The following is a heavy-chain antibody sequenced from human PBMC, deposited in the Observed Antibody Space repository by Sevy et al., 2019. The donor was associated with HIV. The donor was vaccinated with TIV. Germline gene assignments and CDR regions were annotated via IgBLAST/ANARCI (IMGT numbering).Heavy chain of an antibody. Sequence: ASVKVSCKASGGTFSNYALSWVRQAPGQGLKWMGGIIPIFGTTKFRQTFQGRVTITADESTSTAYMELCSLRAADTTVYYGARTPLVRIPGATDLYLDNWGQGTLVTVSS. CDR2: IIPIFGTT. CDR3: ARTPLVRIPGATDLYLDN. V-gene: IGHV1-69*13. CDR1: GGTFSNYA. D-gene: IGHD2-2*01. J-gene: IGHJ4*02.